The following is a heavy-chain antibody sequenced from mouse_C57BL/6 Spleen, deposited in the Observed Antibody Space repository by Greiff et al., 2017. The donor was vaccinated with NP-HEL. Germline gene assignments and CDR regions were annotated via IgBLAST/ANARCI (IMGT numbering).Heavy chain of an antibody. Sequence: EVQVVESGGDLVKPGGSLKLSCAASGFTFSSYGMSWVRQTPDKRLEWVATISSGGSYTYYPDSVKGRFTISRDNAKNTLYLQMSSLKSEDTAMYYCARQPIYYGNFSMDYWGQGTSVTVSS. CDR2: ISSGGSYT. J-gene: IGHJ4*01. D-gene: IGHD2-1*01. V-gene: IGHV5-6*01. CDR3: ARQPIYYGNFSMDY. CDR1: GFTFSSYG.